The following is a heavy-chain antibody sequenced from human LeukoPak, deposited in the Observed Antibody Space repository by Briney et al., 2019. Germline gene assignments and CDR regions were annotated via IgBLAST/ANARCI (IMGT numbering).Heavy chain of an antibody. CDR1: GGSIRSSSSY. V-gene: IGHV4-39*07. CDR3: ARETRLHSGSYSNDAFDI. J-gene: IGHJ3*02. Sequence: SETLSLTCTVSGGSIRSSSSYWGWIRQPPGKGLQWIGSVYYSGTTYYNPSLKSRVTISVDTSENQFSLRLSSVTAADTAVYYCARETRLHSGSYSNDAFDIWGQGTMVTVSS. D-gene: IGHD1-26*01. CDR2: VYYSGTT.